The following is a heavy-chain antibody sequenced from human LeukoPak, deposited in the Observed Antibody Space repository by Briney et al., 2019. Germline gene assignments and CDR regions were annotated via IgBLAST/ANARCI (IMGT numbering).Heavy chain of an antibody. V-gene: IGHV4-39*01. CDR2: IYYSGST. J-gene: IGHJ5*02. CDR1: GGSISSSSCY. D-gene: IGHD1-1*01. Sequence: PSETLSLTCTVSGGSISSSSCYWGWIRQPPGKGLEWIGSIYYSGSTYYNPSLKSRVTISVDTSKNQFSLKLSSVTAADTAVYYCARLPPQLWFDPWGQGTLVTVSS. CDR3: ARLPPQLWFDP.